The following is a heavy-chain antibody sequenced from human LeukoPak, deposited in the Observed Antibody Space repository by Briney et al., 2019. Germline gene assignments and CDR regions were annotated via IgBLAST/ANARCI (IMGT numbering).Heavy chain of an antibody. V-gene: IGHV4-34*01. CDR2: INHSGST. Sequence: SETLSLTCAVYGGSFSGYYWSWIRQPPGKGLEWIGEINHSGSTNYNPSLKSRVTISVDTSKNQFSLKLSSVTAADMAVYYCARGPPHYDYWGQGTLVTVSS. CDR3: ARGPPHYDY. J-gene: IGHJ4*02. CDR1: GGSFSGYY.